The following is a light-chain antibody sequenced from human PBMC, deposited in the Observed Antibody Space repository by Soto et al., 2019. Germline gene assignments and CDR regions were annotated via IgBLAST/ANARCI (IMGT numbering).Light chain of an antibody. V-gene: IGKV1-27*01. CDR3: QKYNSAPPT. J-gene: IGKJ2*01. CDR2: AAS. CDR1: QGISNY. Sequence: DIPMTQSPSSLSASVGDRVTITCRASQGISNYLAWYQQKPGKVPKLLIYAASTLQSGVPSRFSGSGSGTDFTLIISSLQPEDVATYYCQKYNSAPPTFGQGTKLEIK.